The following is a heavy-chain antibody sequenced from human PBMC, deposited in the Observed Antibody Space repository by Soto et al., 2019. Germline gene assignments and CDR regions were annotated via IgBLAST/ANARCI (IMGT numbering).Heavy chain of an antibody. D-gene: IGHD1-26*01. J-gene: IGHJ6*02. CDR1: GGTFSSYA. Sequence: QVQLVQSGAEVKKPGSSVKVSCKASGGTFSSYAISWVRQAPGQGLEWMGGIIPIFGTANYAQKFQGRVTITADKSTSTAYMELSSQRSEDTAVYYCARDEWEPSSYGMDVWGQGTTVTVSS. CDR2: IIPIFGTA. CDR3: ARDEWEPSSYGMDV. V-gene: IGHV1-69*06.